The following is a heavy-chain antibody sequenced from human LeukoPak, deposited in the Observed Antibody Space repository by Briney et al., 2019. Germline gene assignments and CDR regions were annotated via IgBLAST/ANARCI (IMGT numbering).Heavy chain of an antibody. CDR1: GYTFTDYY. Sequence: GASVKVSCKASGYTFTDYYIHWVRQAPGQGLEWMGWINPKSGDTNYAQNFQGRVTMTRGTSISTAYMGLSRLTSDDTAVYYCARVRETSSGYYPFDYWGQGTLVTVSS. D-gene: IGHD3-22*01. CDR2: INPKSGDT. V-gene: IGHV1-2*02. J-gene: IGHJ4*02. CDR3: ARVRETSSGYYPFDY.